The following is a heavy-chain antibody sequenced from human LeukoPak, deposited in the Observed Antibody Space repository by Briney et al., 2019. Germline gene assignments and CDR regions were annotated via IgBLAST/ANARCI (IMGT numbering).Heavy chain of an antibody. CDR1: GFTFSSYE. D-gene: IGHD4-17*01. Sequence: GGSLRLSCAASGFTFSSYEMNWVRQAPGKGLEWVSYISSSGSTIYYADSVKGRFTISRDNAKNSLYLQMNSLGAEDTAVYYCAREQGGDYGDYADAFDIWGQGTMVTVSS. CDR3: AREQGGDYGDYADAFDI. V-gene: IGHV3-48*03. J-gene: IGHJ3*02. CDR2: ISSSGSTI.